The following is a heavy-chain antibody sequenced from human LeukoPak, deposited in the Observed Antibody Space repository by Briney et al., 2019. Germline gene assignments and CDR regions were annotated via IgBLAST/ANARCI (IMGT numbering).Heavy chain of an antibody. J-gene: IGHJ4*02. CDR3: ARDRIVGARGYFDY. CDR2: IIPIFGTA. CDR1: GGTFSSYA. D-gene: IGHD1-26*01. V-gene: IGHV1-69*13. Sequence: SVTVSCKASGGTFSSYAISWVRQAPGQGLGWMGGIIPIFGTANYAQKFQGRVTITADESTSTAYMELSSLRSEDTAVYYCARDRIVGARGYFDYWGQGTLVTVSS.